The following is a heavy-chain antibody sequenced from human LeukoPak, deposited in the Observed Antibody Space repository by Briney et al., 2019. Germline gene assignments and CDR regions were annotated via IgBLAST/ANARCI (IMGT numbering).Heavy chain of an antibody. CDR2: INPNSGGT. J-gene: IGHJ4*02. CDR1: GYTFTGYY. V-gene: IGHV1-2*06. CDR3: ARTYYYDTSGYYYGDY. Sequence: ASVKVSCKAYGYTFTGYYMHWVRQAPGQGLEWMGRINPNSGGTNYAQKFQGRVTMTRDTSISTAYMELSRLRSDDTAVYYCARTYYYDTSGYYYGDYWGQGTLVTVSS. D-gene: IGHD3-22*01.